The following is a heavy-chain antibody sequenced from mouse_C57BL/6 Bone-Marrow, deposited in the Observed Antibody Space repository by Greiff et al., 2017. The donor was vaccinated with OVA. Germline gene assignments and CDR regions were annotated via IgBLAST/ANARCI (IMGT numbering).Heavy chain of an antibody. CDR3: AGWLLRDYYAMDY. CDR2: ISSGSSTI. CDR1: GFTFSDYG. Sequence: DVKLVESGGGLVKPGGSLKLSCAASGFTFSDYGMHWVRQAPEKGLEWVAYISSGSSTIYYADTVKGRFTISRDNAKNTLFLQMTSLRSEDTAMYYCAGWLLRDYYAMDYWGQGTSVTVSS. D-gene: IGHD2-3*01. V-gene: IGHV5-17*01. J-gene: IGHJ4*01.